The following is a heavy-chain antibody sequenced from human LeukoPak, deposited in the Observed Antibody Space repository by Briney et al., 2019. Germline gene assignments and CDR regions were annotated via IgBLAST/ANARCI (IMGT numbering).Heavy chain of an antibody. CDR2: IYYSGST. J-gene: IGHJ6*02. CDR3: ARHLGYCDFWSGYPTFQNGMDV. D-gene: IGHD3-3*01. V-gene: IGHV4-59*08. CDR1: GGSISSYY. Sequence: SETLSLTCTVSGGSISSYYWSWIRQPPGKGLEWIGYIYYSGSTNYNPSLKSRVTISVDTSKNQFSLKLSSVTAADTAVYYCARHLGYCDFWSGYPTFQNGMDVWGQGTTVTVSS.